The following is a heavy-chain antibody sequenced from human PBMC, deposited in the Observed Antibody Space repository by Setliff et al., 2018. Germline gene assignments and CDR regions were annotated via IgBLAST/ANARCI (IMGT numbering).Heavy chain of an antibody. V-gene: IGHV4-61*08. CDR2: ISYSGIT. Sequence: SETLSLTCTVSGGSISSGGYYWSWIRQHPGKGLEWIGFISYSGITTYNASLKGRLTISVDTAQNQFSLKLSSVTAADTAVYYCARGIGGYCSSMSCSNESWPWGQGTLVTVSS. D-gene: IGHD2-2*01. CDR3: ARGIGGYCSSMSCSNESWP. J-gene: IGHJ5*02. CDR1: GGSISSGGYY.